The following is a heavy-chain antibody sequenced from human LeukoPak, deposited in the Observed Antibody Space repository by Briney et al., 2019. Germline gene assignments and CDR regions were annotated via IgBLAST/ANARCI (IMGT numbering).Heavy chain of an antibody. CDR2: INAGNGNT. D-gene: IGHD5-12*01. CDR3: ARVKVDIVATIRYPYFDY. V-gene: IGHV1-3*01. CDR1: GYTFTSYA. Sequence: ASVKVSCKASGYTFTSYAMHWVRQAPGQRLEWMGWINAGNGNTKYSQKFQGRVTITRDTSASTAYMELSSLRSEDTAVYYCARVKVDIVATIRYPYFDYWGQGTLVTVSS. J-gene: IGHJ4*02.